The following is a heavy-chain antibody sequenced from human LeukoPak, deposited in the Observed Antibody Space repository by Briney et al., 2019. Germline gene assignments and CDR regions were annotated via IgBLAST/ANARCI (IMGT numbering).Heavy chain of an antibody. CDR2: IGAYNGKR. J-gene: IGHJ5*02. D-gene: IGHD6-13*01. CDR3: ARDGAAATNWFDP. Sequence: GASVTVSCKASGYTFSSYGISWVRQAPGQGLEWMGWIGAYNGKRNYAQKLQGRVTMTTDTSTSTAYMELRSLRSDDTAVYYCARDGAAATNWFDPWGQGTLVTVSS. V-gene: IGHV1-18*01. CDR1: GYTFSSYG.